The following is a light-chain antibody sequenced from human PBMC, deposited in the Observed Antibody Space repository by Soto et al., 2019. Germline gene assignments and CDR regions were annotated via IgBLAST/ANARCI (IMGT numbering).Light chain of an antibody. CDR2: EAS. J-gene: IGKJ1*01. CDR3: QQYQSYSPWT. Sequence: DIQMTQSPSTLSASVGDRVTLTCRASQSISKWLAWHQQKPGKAPKLLVYEASRLERGVPSRFSASGSGTEFTLTISSLQPADFAIYYCQQYQSYSPWTFGQGTKVEIK. CDR1: QSISKW. V-gene: IGKV1-5*01.